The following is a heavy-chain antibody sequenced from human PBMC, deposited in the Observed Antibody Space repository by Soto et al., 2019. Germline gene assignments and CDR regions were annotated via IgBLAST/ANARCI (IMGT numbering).Heavy chain of an antibody. J-gene: IGHJ6*02. CDR3: AIVPGSV. CDR1: GFTVSNNY. CDR2: IYSDGST. Sequence: GGSLRLSCAASGFTVSNNYMTWVRQAPGKGLEWVSVIYSDGSTFYADSVKGRFTISRDSSKNTLSLQMNSLRVEDTAVYYCAIVPGSVWGQGTTVTVSS. V-gene: IGHV3-53*01. D-gene: IGHD1-26*01.